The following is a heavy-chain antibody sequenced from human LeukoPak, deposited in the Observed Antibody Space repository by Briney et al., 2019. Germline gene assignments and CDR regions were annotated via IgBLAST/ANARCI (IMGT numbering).Heavy chain of an antibody. CDR2: IRYDGSNK. V-gene: IGHV3-30*02. CDR3: ARAIVQGREQQLVRYHFDY. CDR1: GVTFSSYG. Sequence: GGSLRLSCAASGVTFSSYGMHWVRQAPGKGLEWVAFIRYDGSNKYYADSVKGRFTISRDNSKNTLYLQMNSLRAEDTAVYYCARAIVQGREQQLVRYHFDYWGQGTLVTVSS. J-gene: IGHJ4*02. D-gene: IGHD6-13*01.